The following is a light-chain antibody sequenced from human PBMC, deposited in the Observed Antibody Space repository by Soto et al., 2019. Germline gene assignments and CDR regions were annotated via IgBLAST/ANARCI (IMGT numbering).Light chain of an antibody. CDR2: DAS. CDR1: QDISNY. Sequence: DILMKQSPSSLSASVGDRVTITCQASQDISNYLNWYQQKPGKAPKLLIYDASNWETGVPSRFSGSGSWTDFTFTISSLQPEDIATYYCQQYDNLRYTFGQGTNLEIK. J-gene: IGKJ2*01. CDR3: QQYDNLRYT. V-gene: IGKV1-33*01.